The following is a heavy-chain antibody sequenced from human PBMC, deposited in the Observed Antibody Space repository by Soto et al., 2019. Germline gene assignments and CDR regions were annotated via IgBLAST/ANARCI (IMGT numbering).Heavy chain of an antibody. CDR2: MSYDGSNE. J-gene: IGHJ4*02. V-gene: IGHV3-30*18. D-gene: IGHD1-26*01. CDR3: AKDGSHNFDY. CDR1: EFTFSHYA. Sequence: QVQLVESGGCVVQPGRSLRLSCAASEFTFSHYAMDWVSQAPGKGLEWVALMSYDGSNEYYADSVKGRFTISRDNSKNTLYLQMNILRAQDTAVYYCAKDGSHNFDYWGQGTLVTVSS.